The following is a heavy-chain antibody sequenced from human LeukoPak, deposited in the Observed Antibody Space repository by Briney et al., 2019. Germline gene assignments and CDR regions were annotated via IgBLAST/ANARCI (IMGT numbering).Heavy chain of an antibody. V-gene: IGHV3-30-3*01. CDR1: GFTFSSYA. CDR3: ARALDEGARFDY. J-gene: IGHJ4*02. Sequence: GGSLRLSCAASGFTFSSYAMHWVRQAPGKGLEWVAVISYDGSNKYYADSVKGRFTISRDNSKNTLYLQMNSLRAEDTAVYYCARALDEGARFDYWGQGSLVTVSS. CDR2: ISYDGSNK.